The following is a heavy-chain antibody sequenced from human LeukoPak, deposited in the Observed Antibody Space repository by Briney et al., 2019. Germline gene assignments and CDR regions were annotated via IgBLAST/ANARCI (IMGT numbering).Heavy chain of an antibody. V-gene: IGHV3-7*01. D-gene: IGHD1-7*01. Sequence: PGGSLRLSCAVSGFWFSSQWMTWVRQAPGTGLEWVATINSDGSAKYHVDSVKGRFTISRDNAKNLVYLQMSILRAEDTAVYYCADLGTSDCGQGTLVTVSS. CDR2: INSDGSAK. CDR1: GFWFSSQW. CDR3: ADLGTSD. J-gene: IGHJ4*02.